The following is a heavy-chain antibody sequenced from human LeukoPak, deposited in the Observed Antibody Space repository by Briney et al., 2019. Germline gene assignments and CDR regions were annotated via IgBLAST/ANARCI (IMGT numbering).Heavy chain of an antibody. V-gene: IGHV3-23*01. CDR2: ISPSGGIT. J-gene: IGHJ6*04. D-gene: IGHD3-10*02. Sequence: PGMSLRLSCAASGFTFSSHGMNWVRQAPGKGLEWVSGISPSGGITYYTDSVKGRFTISRDNAKNSLYLQMNSLRAEDTAVYYCAELGITMIGGVWGKGTTVTISS. CDR1: GFTFSSHG. CDR3: AELGITMIGGV.